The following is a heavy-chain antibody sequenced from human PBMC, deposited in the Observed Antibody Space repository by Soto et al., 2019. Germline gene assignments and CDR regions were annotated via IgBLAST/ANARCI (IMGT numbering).Heavy chain of an antibody. V-gene: IGHV1-69*13. CDR1: GGTFGSYA. CDR2: IIPILNSP. CDR3: AREAPYCTSATCPKFYDMDV. Sequence: ASVKVSCKASGGTFGSYAITCVRRAPGQGLEWLGGIIPILNSPAYAQKFQARVVITADEITNTAYMELNSLRFDDTAVYYCAREAPYCTSATCPKFYDMDVWGQGTTVTVSS. J-gene: IGHJ6*02. D-gene: IGHD2-21*01.